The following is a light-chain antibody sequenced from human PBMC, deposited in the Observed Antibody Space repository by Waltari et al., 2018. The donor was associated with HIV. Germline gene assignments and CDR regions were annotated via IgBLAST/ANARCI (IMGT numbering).Light chain of an antibody. V-gene: IGLV7-46*01. CDR2: DTS. Sequence: QAVVTQEPSLTVSPGGTVTLTCSSSTGAVTSGHYPYWFPQKPGQAPRTLIYDTSIKPSWTPARFSGSLLGGKAALTLSGAQPEDEAEYYCLLSYSGARPVVFGGGTKLTVL. J-gene: IGLJ2*01. CDR1: TGAVTSGHY. CDR3: LLSYSGARPVV.